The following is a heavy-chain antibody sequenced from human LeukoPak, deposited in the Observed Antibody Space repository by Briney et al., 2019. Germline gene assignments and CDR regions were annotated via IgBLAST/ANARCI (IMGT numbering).Heavy chain of an antibody. J-gene: IGHJ4*02. Sequence: SETLSLTCTVSGGSISSYDWSWIRQPPGKGLEWIGYLYHSGTPRYNPSLKSRVTISADTSKNQFFLNLNSTTAADTAVYYCARRRGWKQQLVYFDYWGQGTLATVSS. D-gene: IGHD6-13*01. CDR2: LYHSGTP. CDR1: GGSISSYD. V-gene: IGHV4-59*08. CDR3: ARRRGWKQQLVYFDY.